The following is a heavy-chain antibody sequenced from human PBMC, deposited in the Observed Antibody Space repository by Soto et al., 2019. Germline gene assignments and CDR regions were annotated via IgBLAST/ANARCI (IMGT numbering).Heavy chain of an antibody. CDR3: ARADFWRALSP. CDR2: ISYSGIT. Sequence: PAETLSLTCTVSGGSITSDYWSWIRQPPGKGLEWIGCISYSGITSYSPSLRSRVTISLDTSKNQFSLKLSSVTAADTAVYHCARADFWRALSPWGPGPIVTV. J-gene: IGHJ3*01. D-gene: IGHD3-3*01. V-gene: IGHV4-59*01. CDR1: GGSITSDY.